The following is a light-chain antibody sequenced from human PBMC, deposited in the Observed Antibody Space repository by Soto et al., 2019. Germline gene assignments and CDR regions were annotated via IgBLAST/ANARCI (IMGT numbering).Light chain of an antibody. Sequence: DIQMTQSPSSLSASVGDRVTITCRASQSLSTYLNWYQQKPGKAPNLLIYTASTLQTGVPSRFTGSGSGTDFTLTVTNIQPEDFATYYCQQSHRTPYTFGQGTKVEIK. CDR2: TAS. J-gene: IGKJ2*01. V-gene: IGKV1-39*01. CDR3: QQSHRTPYT. CDR1: QSLSTY.